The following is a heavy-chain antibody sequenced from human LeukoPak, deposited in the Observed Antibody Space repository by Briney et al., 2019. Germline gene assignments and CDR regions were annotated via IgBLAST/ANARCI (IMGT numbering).Heavy chain of an antibody. CDR3: ARDYYDILTGYSSQYSYYGMDV. CDR2: ISYDGSNK. D-gene: IGHD3-9*01. Sequence: GGSLRLSCAASRFTFSSYSMHWVRQAPGKGLEWVAVISYDGSNKYYADSVKGRFTISRDNSKNTLYLQMNSLRAEDTAVYYCARDYYDILTGYSSQYSYYGMDVWGQGTTVTVSS. J-gene: IGHJ6*02. V-gene: IGHV3-30*04. CDR1: RFTFSSYS.